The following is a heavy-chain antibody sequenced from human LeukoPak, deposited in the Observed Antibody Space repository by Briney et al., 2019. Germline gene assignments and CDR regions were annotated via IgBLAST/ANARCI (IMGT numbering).Heavy chain of an antibody. CDR3: AKAVWFGEFPFDY. D-gene: IGHD3-10*01. Sequence: PGGSLRHSCAASGFTFSSYAMSWVRQAPGKGLEWVSAISGSGGSTYYADSVKGRFTISRDNSKNTLYLQMNSLRAEDTAVYYCAKAVWFGEFPFDYWGQGTLVTVSS. J-gene: IGHJ4*02. CDR2: ISGSGGST. CDR1: GFTFSSYA. V-gene: IGHV3-23*01.